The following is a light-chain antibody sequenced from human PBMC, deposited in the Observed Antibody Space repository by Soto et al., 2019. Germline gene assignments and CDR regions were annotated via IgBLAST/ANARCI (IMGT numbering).Light chain of an antibody. CDR1: SNDVGLFNY. V-gene: IGLV2-14*01. J-gene: IGLJ1*01. CDR3: SSYTSSSTYV. CDR2: EVS. Sequence: QSALTQPPSASGSPGQSVTISCTGTSNDVGLFNYVSWYQQNPGKAPKLIIYEVSNRPSGVSNRFSGSKSGNTASLTISGLQTEDEADYYCSSYTSSSTYVFGTPTKLTVL.